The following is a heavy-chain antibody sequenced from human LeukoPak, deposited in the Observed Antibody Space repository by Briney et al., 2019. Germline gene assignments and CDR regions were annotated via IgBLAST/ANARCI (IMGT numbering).Heavy chain of an antibody. Sequence: SGGSLRLSCVVSGFSFNTYNMDWVRQAPGKGLEWVSTISTSGSNTYYADSVKGRFTISRDNSKSTLYLQMNSLRADDTAVYYCAKLPYGSVDYWGQGTLVTVSS. V-gene: IGHV3-23*01. D-gene: IGHD3-10*01. J-gene: IGHJ4*01. CDR3: AKLPYGSVDY. CDR2: ISTSGSNT. CDR1: GFSFNTYN.